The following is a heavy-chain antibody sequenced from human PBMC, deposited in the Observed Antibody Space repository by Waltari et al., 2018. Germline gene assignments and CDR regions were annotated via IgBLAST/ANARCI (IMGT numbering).Heavy chain of an antibody. J-gene: IGHJ5*02. V-gene: IGHV4-59*01. CDR1: GGSISSYY. D-gene: IGHD1-7*01. CDR3: ARDHTWSITGTHSWFDP. Sequence: QVQLQESGPGLVKPSETLSLTCTVSGGSISSYYWSWIRQPPGKGLEWIGYIYYSGSTNYNPSLKSRVTISVDTSKNQFSLKLSSVTAADTAVYYCARDHTWSITGTHSWFDPWGQGTLVTVSS. CDR2: IYYSGST.